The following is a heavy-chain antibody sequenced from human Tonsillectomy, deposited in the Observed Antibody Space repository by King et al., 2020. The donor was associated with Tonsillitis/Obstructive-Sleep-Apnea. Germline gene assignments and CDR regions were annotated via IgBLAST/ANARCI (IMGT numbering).Heavy chain of an antibody. CDR1: GFSLSNARMG. CDR2: IFSNDEK. D-gene: IGHD3-10*01. J-gene: IGHJ6*02. CDR3: ARIQTTCNYGYYYGMDV. Sequence: TLKESGPVLVKPTETLTLTCTVSGFSLSNARMGVSWIRQPPGKALEWLAHIFSNDEKSYSTSLKTRLTISKDTSKNQVVLTMTNMDPVDTATYYCARIQTTCNYGYYYGMDVWGQGTTVTVSS. V-gene: IGHV2-26*01.